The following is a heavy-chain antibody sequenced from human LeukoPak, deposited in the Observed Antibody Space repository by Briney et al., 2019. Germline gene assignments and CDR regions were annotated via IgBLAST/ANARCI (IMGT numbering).Heavy chain of an antibody. D-gene: IGHD3-3*01. CDR3: ARARTRITIFGVVTYYFDY. V-gene: IGHV4-34*01. CDR1: GGSFSGYY. Sequence: SETLSLTCAVYGGSFSGYYWSWIRQPPGKGLEWIGEINHGGSTNYNPPLKSRVTISVDTSKNQFSLKLSSVTAADTAVYYCARARTRITIFGVVTYYFDYWGQGTLVTVSS. J-gene: IGHJ4*02. CDR2: INHGGST.